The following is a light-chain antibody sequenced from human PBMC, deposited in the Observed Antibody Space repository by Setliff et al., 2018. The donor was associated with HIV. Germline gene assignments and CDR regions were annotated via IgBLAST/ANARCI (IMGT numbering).Light chain of an antibody. V-gene: IGLV2-14*01. CDR2: GVN. J-gene: IGLJ1*01. CDR1: SSDIGGHNF. CDR3: SSFSTISTQI. Sequence: QSALAQHASVSGSPGQSITISCAGSSSDIGGHNFVSWYQQDPGKAPKLMIYGVNNRPSGVSNRFSGSKSGNMASLTISGLQAEDEADYYCSSFSTISTQIFGGGTKVTVL.